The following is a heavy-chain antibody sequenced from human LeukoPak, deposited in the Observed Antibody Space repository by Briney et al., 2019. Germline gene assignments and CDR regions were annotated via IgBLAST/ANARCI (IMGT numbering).Heavy chain of an antibody. CDR2: ISSSSSYI. J-gene: IGHJ3*02. CDR3: ARKWELLRSAFDI. V-gene: IGHV3-21*01. Sequence: GGSLRLSCAVSGFTFSSYSMNWVRQAPGKGLEWVSSISSSSSYIYYADSVKGRFTISRDNAKNSLYLQMNSLRAEDTAVYYCARKWELLRSAFDIWGQGTMVTVSS. CDR1: GFTFSSYS. D-gene: IGHD1-26*01.